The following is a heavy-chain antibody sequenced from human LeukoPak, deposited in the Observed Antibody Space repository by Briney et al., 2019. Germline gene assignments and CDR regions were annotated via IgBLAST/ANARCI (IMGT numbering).Heavy chain of an antibody. J-gene: IGHJ3*02. CDR1: GFTFSSYW. CDR2: IKQDGSEK. Sequence: PGGSLRLSCAASGFTFSSYWMSWVRQAPGKGLEWVANIKQDGSEKYYVDSVKGRFTISRDNAKNSLYLQMNSLRAEDTAVYYCARDRVLWFGKDAFDIWGQGTMVTVSS. V-gene: IGHV3-7*01. CDR3: ARDRVLWFGKDAFDI. D-gene: IGHD3-10*01.